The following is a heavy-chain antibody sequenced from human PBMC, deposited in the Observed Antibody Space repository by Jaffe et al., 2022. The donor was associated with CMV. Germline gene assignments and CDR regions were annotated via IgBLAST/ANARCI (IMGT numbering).Heavy chain of an antibody. Sequence: EVQLVESGGGLVQPGGSLRLSCAASGFTFSDHYMDWVRQAPGKGLEWIGRIKHKGAGYATEYAASVKDRFTISRDDSKNSLFLQMNRLKTEDTGEYFCARALFCTGGGCNKYLDSWGQGTLLTVSS. CDR2: IKHKGAGYAT. V-gene: IGHV3-72*01. D-gene: IGHD2-8*02. J-gene: IGHJ4*02. CDR3: ARALFCTGGGCNKYLDS. CDR1: GFTFSDHY.